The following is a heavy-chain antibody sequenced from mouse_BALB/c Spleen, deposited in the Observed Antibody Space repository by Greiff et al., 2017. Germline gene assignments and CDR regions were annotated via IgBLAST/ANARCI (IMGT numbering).Heavy chain of an antibody. CDR2: IDPANGNT. J-gene: IGHJ3*01. Sequence: VQLKQSGAELVKPGASVKLSCTASGFNIKDTYMHWVKQRPEQGLEWIGRIDPANGNTKYDPKFQGKATITADTSSNTAYLQLSSLTSEDTAVYYCARSGYDYDRGFAYWGQGTLVTVSA. CDR1: GFNIKDTY. D-gene: IGHD2-4*01. V-gene: IGHV14-3*02. CDR3: ARSGYDYDRGFAY.